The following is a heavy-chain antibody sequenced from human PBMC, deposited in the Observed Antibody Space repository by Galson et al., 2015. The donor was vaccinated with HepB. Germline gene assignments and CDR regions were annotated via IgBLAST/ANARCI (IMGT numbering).Heavy chain of an antibody. CDR3: TSEPTDSEEGY. CDR1: GFTFSSYS. Sequence: SLRLSCAASGFTFSSYSMNWVRQAPGKGPEWVANINQDGSDRNYVDSVKGRFTISRDNARNSLYLQMSSLRAEDTAVYYCTSEPTDSEEGYWGQGTLVTVSS. CDR2: INQDGSDR. V-gene: IGHV3-7*03. J-gene: IGHJ4*02.